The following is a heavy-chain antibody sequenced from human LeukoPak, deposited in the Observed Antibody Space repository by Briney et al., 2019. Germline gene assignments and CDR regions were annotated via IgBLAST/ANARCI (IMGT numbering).Heavy chain of an antibody. CDR3: ARVACGACPFDF. J-gene: IGHJ4*02. V-gene: IGHV3-23*01. CDR2: IDISGGST. CDR1: GFSFSSHA. D-gene: IGHD4/OR15-4a*01. Sequence: GGSLRLSCAASGFSFSSHAMCWVRQAPGKGLEWVSSIDISGGSTYCADSVQGRFTISRDNAKNTLFLQMNSLRAEDTAVYYCARVACGACPFDFWGQGTLVTVSS.